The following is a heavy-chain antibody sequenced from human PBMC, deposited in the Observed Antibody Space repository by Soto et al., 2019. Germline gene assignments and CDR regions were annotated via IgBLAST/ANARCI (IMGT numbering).Heavy chain of an antibody. Sequence: EVQLVESGGGLVQPGGSLRLSCAASGFTFSSYSMNWVRQAPGKGLEWVSSISSSSSTIYYADSVKGRFTISRDNAKNSLYLQMNSLRDEDTAVYYCAGERGPLNWFDPWGQGTLVTVSS. CDR2: ISSSSSTI. V-gene: IGHV3-48*02. CDR3: AGERGPLNWFDP. J-gene: IGHJ5*02. CDR1: GFTFSSYS.